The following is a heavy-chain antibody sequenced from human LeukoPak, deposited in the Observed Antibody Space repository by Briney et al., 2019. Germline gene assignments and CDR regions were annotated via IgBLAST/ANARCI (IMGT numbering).Heavy chain of an antibody. CDR2: IIPIFGTA. CDR1: GGTFSRYA. V-gene: IGHV1-69*13. J-gene: IGHJ6*03. Sequence: SVKVSCKASGGTFSRYAMSWVRQAPGQGLEWMGGIIPIFGTASFAQKFQGRVTITADESTGTAYMELSSPRSEDTAVYYCARGRRGNYYYYMDVWGKGTTVTISS. D-gene: IGHD3-10*01. CDR3: ARGRRGNYYYYMDV.